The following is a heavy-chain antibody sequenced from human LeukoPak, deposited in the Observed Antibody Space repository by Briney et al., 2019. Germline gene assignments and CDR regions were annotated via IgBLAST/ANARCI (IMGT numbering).Heavy chain of an antibody. D-gene: IGHD3-22*01. CDR2: IYYSGST. Sequence: PSETLSLTCTVSGGSISSGGYYWSWIRQHPGKGLEWIGYIYYSGSTYYNPSLKSRVTISVDTSKNQFSLKLSSVTAADTAVYYCARSGDYYDSSGYPRGWGQGTLVTVSS. CDR1: GGSISSGGYY. J-gene: IGHJ4*02. V-gene: IGHV4-31*03. CDR3: ARSGDYYDSSGYPRG.